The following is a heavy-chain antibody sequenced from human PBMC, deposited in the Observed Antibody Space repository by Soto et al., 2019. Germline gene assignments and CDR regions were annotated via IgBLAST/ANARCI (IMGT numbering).Heavy chain of an antibody. CDR2: INHSGST. D-gene: IGHD6-19*01. J-gene: IGHJ4*02. Sequence: QVQLQQWGAGLLKPSETLSLTCAVYGGSSSGYYWSWIRQPPGKGLEWIGEINHSGSTNYNPSLKSRVTISVDTSKNQFSLKLSSVTAADTAVYYCASRRSGWYSYFDYWGQGTLVTVSS. V-gene: IGHV4-34*01. CDR3: ASRRSGWYSYFDY. CDR1: GGSSSGYY.